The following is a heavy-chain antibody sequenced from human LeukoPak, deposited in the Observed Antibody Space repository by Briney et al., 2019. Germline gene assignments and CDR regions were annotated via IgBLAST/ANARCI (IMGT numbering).Heavy chain of an antibody. CDR3: ARSAAAGRIVATFGY. Sequence: PGRSLTLSCAASGFSLSSYAMHWVRQAPGKGLEWVAIISYDGSKKYYADSVKGRFTISRDNSKNTLFLQMNSLRAEDTAVYYCARSAAAGRIVATFGYWGQGTLVIVSS. J-gene: IGHJ4*02. D-gene: IGHD5-12*01. CDR2: ISYDGSKK. CDR1: GFSLSSYA. V-gene: IGHV3-30*04.